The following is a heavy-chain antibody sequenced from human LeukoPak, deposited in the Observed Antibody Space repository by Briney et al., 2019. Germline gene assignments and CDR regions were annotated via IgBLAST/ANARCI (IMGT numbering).Heavy chain of an antibody. CDR3: ARGTVTINYFDY. V-gene: IGHV4-59*01. CDR2: IYSSGST. J-gene: IGHJ4*02. D-gene: IGHD4-11*01. CDR1: GGSISGYY. Sequence: PSETLSLTCTSSGGSISGYYWNWIRQPPGKGLEWIGYIYSSGSTNYNPSLKSRVTIAVDTSKNQFSLKLSSVTAADTAVYYCARGTVTINYFDYWGQGTLVTVSS.